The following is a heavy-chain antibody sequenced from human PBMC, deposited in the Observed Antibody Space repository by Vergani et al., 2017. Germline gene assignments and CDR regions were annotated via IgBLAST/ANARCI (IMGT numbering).Heavy chain of an antibody. CDR3: AREGNSHDYGDYLSPVDV. V-gene: IGHV3-48*04. D-gene: IGHD4-17*01. CDR2: ISSSSSTI. CDR1: GFTFSSYS. J-gene: IGHJ6*04. Sequence: EVQLVESGGGLVQPGGSLRLSCAASGFTFSSYSMNWVRQAPGKGLEWVSYISSSSSTIYYADSVKGRFTISRDNAKNSLYLQMNSLRAEDTAVYYCAREGNSHDYGDYLSPVDVWGKGTTVTVSS.